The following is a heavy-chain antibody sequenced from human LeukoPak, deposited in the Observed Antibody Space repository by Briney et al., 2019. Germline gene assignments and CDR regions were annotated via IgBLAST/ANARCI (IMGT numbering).Heavy chain of an antibody. CDR3: AKDPSSSWFGDYFDY. V-gene: IGHV3-23*01. CDR1: GFTFSSYA. J-gene: IGHJ4*02. Sequence: GGSLRLSCAASGFTFSSYAMNWVRQAPGKGLEWVSAISGSGGSTYYADSVKARFTISRDNSKNTLYLQMNSLRAEDTAVYYCAKDPSSSWFGDYFDYWGQGTLVTVSS. D-gene: IGHD6-13*01. CDR2: ISGSGGST.